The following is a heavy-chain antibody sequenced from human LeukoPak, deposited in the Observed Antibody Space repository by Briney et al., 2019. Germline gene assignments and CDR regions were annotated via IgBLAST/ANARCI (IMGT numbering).Heavy chain of an antibody. CDR1: GFTFSSYS. Sequence: PGGSLRLSCAASGFTFSSYSMNWVRQAPGKGLEWVSYISSSSSTIYYADSVKGRFTISRDNAKNSLYLQMNSLRAEDTAVYYCAREGIAAQYYYYYMDVWGKGTTVTVSS. CDR3: AREGIAAQYYYYYMDV. V-gene: IGHV3-48*01. CDR2: ISSSSSTI. D-gene: IGHD6-6*01. J-gene: IGHJ6*03.